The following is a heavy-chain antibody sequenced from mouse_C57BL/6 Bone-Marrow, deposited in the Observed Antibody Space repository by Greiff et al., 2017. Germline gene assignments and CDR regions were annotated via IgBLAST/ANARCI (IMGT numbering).Heavy chain of an antibody. Sequence: VQLQQSGAELVRPGASVKLSCTASGFNIKDDYMHWVKQRPEQGLEWIGWIDPENGDTEYASKFQGKATIAAYTSSNTAYLQLSSLTSEETAVYCYTTPATYYFNYWGQGTTLTVSS. CDR1: GFNIKDDY. CDR2: IDPENGDT. D-gene: IGHD1-1*01. CDR3: TTPATYYFNY. V-gene: IGHV14-4*01. J-gene: IGHJ2*01.